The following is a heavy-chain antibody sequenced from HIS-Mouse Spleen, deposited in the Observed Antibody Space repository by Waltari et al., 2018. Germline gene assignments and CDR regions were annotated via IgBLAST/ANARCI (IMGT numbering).Heavy chain of an antibody. Sequence: QVQLVQSGAEVKKPGASVKVSCKASCYPFTSYASNWLRQANDHRLEWMGWMNPNSGNTGYAQKFQGRVTMTRNTSISTAYMELSSLRSEDTAVYYCARIGSHRRGYSYGYWFDPWGQGTLVTVSS. CDR2: MNPNSGNT. V-gene: IGHV1-8*01. CDR3: ARIGSHRRGYSYGYWFDP. CDR1: CYPFTSYA. D-gene: IGHD5-18*01. J-gene: IGHJ5*02.